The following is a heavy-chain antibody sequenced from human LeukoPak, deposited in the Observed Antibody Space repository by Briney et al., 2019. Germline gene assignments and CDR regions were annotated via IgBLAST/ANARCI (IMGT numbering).Heavy chain of an antibody. Sequence: ASVKVSCKASGYTFTGYYMHWVRQAPGQGLEWMGWMNPNSGGTNYAQKFQGRVTMTRDTSINTAYMELSRLRSDDTAVYYCARGGTYYYDSRPQYFDSWGHGTLVTVSS. CDR3: ARGGTYYYDSRPQYFDS. V-gene: IGHV1-2*02. CDR1: GYTFTGYY. J-gene: IGHJ4*01. CDR2: MNPNSGGT. D-gene: IGHD3-22*01.